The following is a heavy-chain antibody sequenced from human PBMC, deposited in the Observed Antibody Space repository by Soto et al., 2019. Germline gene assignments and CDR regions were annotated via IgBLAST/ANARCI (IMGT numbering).Heavy chain of an antibody. V-gene: IGHV3-7*01. CDR1: GFTFSTYW. CDR2: IKQDGSGE. Sequence: EVQLVESGGGLVQPGGSLRLSCAASGFTFSTYWMSWVRQAPGKGLEWVGNIKQDGSGENYVDSVKGRFTISRDNANHSSALQMNSLRAEDTAVYYCARERGPSRYLYYGMDVWGQGTTVTVSS. D-gene: IGHD1-1*01. J-gene: IGHJ6*02. CDR3: ARERGPSRYLYYGMDV.